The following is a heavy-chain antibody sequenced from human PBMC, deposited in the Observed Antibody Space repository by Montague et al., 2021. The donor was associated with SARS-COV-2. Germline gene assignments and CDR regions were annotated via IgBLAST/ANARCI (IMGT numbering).Heavy chain of an antibody. CDR3: ARVPYRLLFVPRYYGMDV. D-gene: IGHD2-2*01. CDR2: ISHSGST. J-gene: IGHJ6*02. Sequence: SETLSLTCAFYGGSLSGYYWSWIRQPPGEGLEWIAEISHSGSTSYNPSLKSRVTISVDTSKNQFSLKLSSATAADTAVYYCARVPYRLLFVPRYYGMDVWGQGTTVTVSS. CDR1: GGSLSGYY. V-gene: IGHV4-34*01.